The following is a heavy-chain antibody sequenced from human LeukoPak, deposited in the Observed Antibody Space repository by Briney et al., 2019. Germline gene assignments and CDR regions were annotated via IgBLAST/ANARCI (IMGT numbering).Heavy chain of an antibody. CDR1: GFTFSSYG. J-gene: IGHJ4*02. CDR2: IRYDGSNK. Sequence: PGGSLRLSCAASGFTFSSYGMHWVRQAPGKGLEWVAFIRYDGSNKYYADSVKGRFTISRDNSKNTLYLQMNSLRADDTAMYYCARLTIESAMAWYYFDYWGQGTLVTVSS. D-gene: IGHD5-18*01. CDR3: ARLTIESAMAWYYFDY. V-gene: IGHV3-30*02.